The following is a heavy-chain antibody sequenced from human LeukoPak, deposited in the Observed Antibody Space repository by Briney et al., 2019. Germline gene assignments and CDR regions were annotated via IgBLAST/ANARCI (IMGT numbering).Heavy chain of an antibody. J-gene: IGHJ4*02. V-gene: IGHV3-9*01. Sequence: GGSLRLSCAASGFTFDDYAMHWVRQAPGKGLEWVSGISWNSGSIGYADSVKGRFTISRDNAKNSLYLQMNSLRAEDTALYYCAKDSYYYDSSGTPLPYYFDYWGQGTLVTVSS. CDR1: GFTFDDYA. D-gene: IGHD3-22*01. CDR2: ISWNSGSI. CDR3: AKDSYYYDSSGTPLPYYFDY.